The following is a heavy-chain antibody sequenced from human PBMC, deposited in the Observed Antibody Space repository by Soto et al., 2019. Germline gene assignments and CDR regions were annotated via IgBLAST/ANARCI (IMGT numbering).Heavy chain of an antibody. V-gene: IGHV4-34*01. J-gene: IGHJ5*02. CDR1: GGSFSGYY. D-gene: IGHD2-15*01. Sequence: PSETLSLTCAVYGGSFSGYYWSWIRQPPGKGLEWIGEINHSGSTNYNPSLKSRVTISVDTSKNQFSLKLSSVTAADTAVYYCTSGYCSGGSCPPPGPWGQGTLVTV. CDR3: TSGYCSGGSCPPPGP. CDR2: INHSGST.